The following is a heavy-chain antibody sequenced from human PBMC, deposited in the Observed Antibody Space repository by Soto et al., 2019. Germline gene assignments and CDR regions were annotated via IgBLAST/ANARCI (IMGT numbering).Heavy chain of an antibody. J-gene: IGHJ4*02. CDR2: IKQDGSEK. Sequence: EVQLVESGGGLVQPGGSLRLSCAASGFTFSTYWMSWVRQAPGKGLEWVADIKQDGSEKYYVDSVKGRFTISRDNADNSLYLQMNSLRAEDTAVYYCARETYYFDYWGQGALVTVSS. V-gene: IGHV3-7*01. CDR3: ARETYYFDY. CDR1: GFTFSTYW.